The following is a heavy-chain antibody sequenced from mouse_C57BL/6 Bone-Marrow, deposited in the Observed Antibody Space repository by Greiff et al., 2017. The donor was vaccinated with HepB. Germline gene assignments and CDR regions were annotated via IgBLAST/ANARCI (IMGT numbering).Heavy chain of an antibody. V-gene: IGHV1-72*01. CDR3: AREGVITTVVAKGYYFDY. CDR1: GYTFTSYW. Sequence: QVQLQQPGAELVKPGASVKLSCKASGYTFTSYWIHWVKQRPGRGLEWIGRIDPNSGGTKYNEKFKSKATLTVDKPSSTAYMQLSSLTSEDSAVYYCAREGVITTVVAKGYYFDYWGQGTTLTVSS. J-gene: IGHJ2*01. D-gene: IGHD1-1*01. CDR2: IDPNSGGT.